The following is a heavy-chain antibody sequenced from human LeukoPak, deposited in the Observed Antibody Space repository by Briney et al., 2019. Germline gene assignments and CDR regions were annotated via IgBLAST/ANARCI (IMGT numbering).Heavy chain of an antibody. Sequence: GGSLRLSCAASGLTFSDYYMSWIRQAPGKGLEWVSYISSSGSTIYYADSVKGRFTISRDNSKNTLYLQMNSLRVEDTAVYYCARDPSYQPLYYFDYWGQGTLVTVSS. D-gene: IGHD6-6*01. J-gene: IGHJ4*02. CDR3: ARDPSYQPLYYFDY. CDR2: ISSSGSTI. V-gene: IGHV3-11*04. CDR1: GLTFSDYY.